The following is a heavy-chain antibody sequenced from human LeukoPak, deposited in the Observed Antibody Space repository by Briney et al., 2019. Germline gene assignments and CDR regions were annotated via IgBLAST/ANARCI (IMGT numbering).Heavy chain of an antibody. CDR1: GFTFSSYS. D-gene: IGHD1-26*01. J-gene: IGHJ5*02. CDR3: ARGELPFNWFDP. CDR2: ISSSSSYI. V-gene: IGHV3-21*01. Sequence: GGSLRLSCAASGFTFSSYSMNWVRQAPGKGLEWVSSISSSSSYIYYADSVKGRFTISRDSAKNSLYLQMNSLRAEDTAVYYCARGELPFNWFDPWGQGTLVTVSS.